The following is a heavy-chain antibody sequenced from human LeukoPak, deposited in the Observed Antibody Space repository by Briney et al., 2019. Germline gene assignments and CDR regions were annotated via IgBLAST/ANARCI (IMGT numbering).Heavy chain of an antibody. J-gene: IGHJ3*02. CDR1: GYTFTSYD. V-gene: IGHV1-8*01. Sequence: GASVKVSCKASGYTFTSYDINWVRRATGQGLEWMGWMNPNSGNTGYAQKFQGRVTMTRNTSISTAYMELSSLRSEDTAVYYCATPRRSHYDAFDIWGQGTMVTVSS. CDR3: ATPRRSHYDAFDI. CDR2: MNPNSGNT.